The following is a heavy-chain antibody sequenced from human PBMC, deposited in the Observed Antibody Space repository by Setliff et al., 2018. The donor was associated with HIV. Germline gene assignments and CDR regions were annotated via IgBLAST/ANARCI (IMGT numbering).Heavy chain of an antibody. J-gene: IGHJ3*02. CDR1: GYSISSGYY. Sequence: ASETLSLTCAVSGYSISSGYYWGWIRQPPGKGLEWIGSIYHSGSTYNNPSLTSRVTLSVDTSKNQLSMKLSSVTAAGTVVYYCARESRNDFWSGYYRTFDIWGQGTMVTVSS. CDR3: ARESRNDFWSGYYRTFDI. CDR2: IYHSGST. V-gene: IGHV4-38-2*02. D-gene: IGHD3-3*01.